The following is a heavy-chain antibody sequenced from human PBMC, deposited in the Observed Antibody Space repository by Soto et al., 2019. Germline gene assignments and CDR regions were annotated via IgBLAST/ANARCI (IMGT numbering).Heavy chain of an antibody. CDR1: GYSFTSYW. CDR2: IYPGDSDT. CDR3: ARLSYYVCSGCGPIHGMDV. D-gene: IGHD3-22*01. Sequence: GESLKISCKGSGYSFTSYWIGWVRQMPGKGLEWMGIIYPGDSDTRYSPSFQGQVTISADKSISTAYLQWSSLKASDTAMYYCARLSYYVCSGCGPIHGMDVWGQGTTVTVSS. V-gene: IGHV5-51*01. J-gene: IGHJ6*02.